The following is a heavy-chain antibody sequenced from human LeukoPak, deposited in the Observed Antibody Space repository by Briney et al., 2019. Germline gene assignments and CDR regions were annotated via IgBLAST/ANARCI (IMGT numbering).Heavy chain of an antibody. CDR2: INQGGSEK. J-gene: IGHJ4*02. CDR3: ARVRGDYDYDY. CDR1: GFSFSGHW. D-gene: IGHD3-22*01. V-gene: IGHV3-7*01. Sequence: GGSLRLSCTASGFSFSGHWMHWVRQAPGKGLEWVANINQGGSEKSYVDSVKGRFTISRDNAKNSLSLQMDSLRAEDTAVYYCARVRGDYDYDYWGQGTLVTVSS.